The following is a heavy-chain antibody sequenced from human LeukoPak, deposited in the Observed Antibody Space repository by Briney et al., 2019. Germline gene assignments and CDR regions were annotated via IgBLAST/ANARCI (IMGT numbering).Heavy chain of an antibody. J-gene: IGHJ4*02. CDR3: ARARSTAAGLFDY. D-gene: IGHD6-13*01. CDR2: ISSSGSTI. Sequence: GGSLRLSCAASGFTFSSYEMNWVRQAPGKGLEWVSYISSSGSTIYYADSVKGRFTISRDNAKNSLYLQMNSLRAEDTAVYYCARARSTAAGLFDYWGQGILVIVSS. V-gene: IGHV3-48*03. CDR1: GFTFSSYE.